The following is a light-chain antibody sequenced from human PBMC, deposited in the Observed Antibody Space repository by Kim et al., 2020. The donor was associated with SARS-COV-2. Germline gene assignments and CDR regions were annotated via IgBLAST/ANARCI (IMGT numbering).Light chain of an antibody. V-gene: IGLV3-21*03. CDR1: NIGSNS. CDR2: DDS. Sequence: PGKTARITCGGNNIGSNSVHWYQQKPGQAPVLVVYDDSDRPSGIPERFSGSNSGNTATLTISRVEAGDEADYYCQVWDSSSDHHVVFGGGTQLTVL. J-gene: IGLJ2*01. CDR3: QVWDSSSDHHVV.